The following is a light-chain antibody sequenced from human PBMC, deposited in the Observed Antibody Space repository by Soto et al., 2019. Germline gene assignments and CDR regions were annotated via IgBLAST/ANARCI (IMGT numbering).Light chain of an antibody. CDR3: SSYTSSSSYV. CDR1: SRDVGGYNL. CDR2: DGT. Sequence: QPVLTQPASVSWLPGQSIPLSCTGASRDVGGYNLVSWYQQHPGKAPKLIIYDGTERPSGISPRFSGSKSGNTASLTISGLQAEDEADYYCSSYTSSSSYVFGSGTKVTVL. V-gene: IGLV2-23*01. J-gene: IGLJ1*01.